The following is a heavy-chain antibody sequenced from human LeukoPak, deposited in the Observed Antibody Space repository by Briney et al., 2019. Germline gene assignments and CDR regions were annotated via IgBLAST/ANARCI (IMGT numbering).Heavy chain of an antibody. D-gene: IGHD2-15*01. Sequence: GGSLRLSCAVSGFTAGYNYMSWVRQAPGKGLEWVSVIYRGDTYYSDSVKGRFIISRDDSKNTVFLQMNSLSADDTAVYYCTSYYCSSGSCYFDTWGQGTLVAVSS. CDR1: GFTAGYNY. CDR3: TSYYCSSGSCYFDT. V-gene: IGHV3-53*01. CDR2: IYRGDT. J-gene: IGHJ4*02.